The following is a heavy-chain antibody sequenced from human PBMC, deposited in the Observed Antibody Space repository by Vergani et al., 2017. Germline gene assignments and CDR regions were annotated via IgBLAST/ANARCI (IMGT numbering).Heavy chain of an antibody. CDR1: GASINNDFYY. V-gene: IGHV4-61*02. Sequence: QVQLQESGPGLVKPSQTLSLTCTVSGASINNDFYYWHWIRQPAGKGLEWIGRIYVSGITDYNSSLQSRVSMSVDTSKNQFSLKLSSVTAADTAVYYCARVYCSIAGDVPYYYYMDVWGKGTTVTVSS. J-gene: IGHJ6*03. CDR2: IYVSGIT. D-gene: IGHD2-2*01. CDR3: ARVYCSIAGDVPYYYYMDV.